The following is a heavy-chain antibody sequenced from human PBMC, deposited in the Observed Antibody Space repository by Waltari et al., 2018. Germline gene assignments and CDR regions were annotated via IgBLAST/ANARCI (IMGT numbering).Heavy chain of an antibody. D-gene: IGHD4-17*01. J-gene: IGHJ4*02. CDR1: GGSFSGYY. Sequence: QVQLQQWGAGLLKPSETLSLTCAVYGGSFSGYYWSWIRQPPGKGLEWIGEINHSGSTNYNPSLKSRVTISVDTSKNQFSLKLSSVTAADTAVYYCARGRPNYGDYVAFDYWGQGTLVTVSS. CDR2: INHSGST. V-gene: IGHV4-34*01. CDR3: ARGRPNYGDYVAFDY.